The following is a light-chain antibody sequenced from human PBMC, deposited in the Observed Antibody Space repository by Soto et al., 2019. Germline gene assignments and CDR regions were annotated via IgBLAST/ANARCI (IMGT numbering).Light chain of an antibody. CDR1: QSISNW. Sequence: EIQMTQSPSTLSASVGDRVTITCRASQSISNWLAWYQQKPGKAPKVLIYKASSLKSGVPSRFSGSGSGTEFTLTISSLQPDDFATYYCQQYNNYPYTFGPGTNLEIK. J-gene: IGKJ2*01. V-gene: IGKV1-5*03. CDR2: KAS. CDR3: QQYNNYPYT.